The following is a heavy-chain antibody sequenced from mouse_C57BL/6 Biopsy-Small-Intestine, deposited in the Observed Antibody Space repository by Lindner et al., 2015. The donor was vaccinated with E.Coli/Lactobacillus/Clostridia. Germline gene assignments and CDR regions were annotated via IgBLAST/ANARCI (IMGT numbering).Heavy chain of an antibody. Sequence: VQLQESGAELVRPGASVKLSCTVSGFNIKDSLIHWVRQRPEQGLEWIGWIDPEDGDTRYAPKFQDRSTLTADTSSNTAYLQLSSLTSEDTAIYYCAKGNYYAYFDSWGQGTTLTVSS. V-gene: IGHV14-1*01. CDR1: GFNIKDSL. J-gene: IGHJ2*01. CDR3: AKGNYYAYFDS. D-gene: IGHD1-1*01. CDR2: IDPEDGDT.